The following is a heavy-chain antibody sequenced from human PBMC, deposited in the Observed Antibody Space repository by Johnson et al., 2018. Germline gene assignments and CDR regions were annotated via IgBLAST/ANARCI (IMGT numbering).Heavy chain of an antibody. Sequence: QVQLQQWGAGLLKPSETLSLTCAVYGGSLRGYYWSWIRQAPGKGLEWIGEINHSGSTNYNPSLKSRVTISVDASEKEFSLRLTSVTAADTAIYYCARPLKAISYRIGMDVWGQGTTVIV. V-gene: IGHV4-34*01. CDR1: GGSLRGYY. J-gene: IGHJ6*02. CDR2: INHSGST. CDR3: ARPLKAISYRIGMDV. D-gene: IGHD2-15*01.